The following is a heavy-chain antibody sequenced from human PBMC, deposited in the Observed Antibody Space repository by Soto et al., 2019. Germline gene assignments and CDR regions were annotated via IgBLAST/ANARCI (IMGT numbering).Heavy chain of an antibody. J-gene: IGHJ3*02. D-gene: IGHD1-26*01. CDR3: ERDKGKIQSWSQAFDI. V-gene: IGHV4-59*01. CDR1: GGSISNYY. CDR2: IRSSGAT. Sequence: QVQLQESGPGLVKPSETLSLTCTVSGGSISNYYWSWIRQPPGRGLEWIGYIRSSGATSYNPSPESRPTMSLDTSKNQFTLRLTSVTAADAALYYCERDKGKIQSWSQAFDIWGQGTIVTVSS.